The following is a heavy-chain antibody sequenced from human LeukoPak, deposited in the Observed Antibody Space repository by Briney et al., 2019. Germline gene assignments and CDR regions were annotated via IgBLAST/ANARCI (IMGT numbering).Heavy chain of an antibody. J-gene: IGHJ3*02. CDR3: ASSVEMATIDAFDI. V-gene: IGHV4-59*01. D-gene: IGHD5-24*01. Sequence: TSETLSLTCTVSGGSISSYYWSWIRQPPGKGLEWIGYIYYSGSTNYNPSLKSRVTISVDTSKNQFSLKLGSVTAADTAVYYCASSVEMATIDAFDIWGQGTMVTVSS. CDR2: IYYSGST. CDR1: GGSISSYY.